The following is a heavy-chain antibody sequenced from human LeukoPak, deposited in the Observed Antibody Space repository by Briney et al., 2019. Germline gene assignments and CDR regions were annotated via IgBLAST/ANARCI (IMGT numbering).Heavy chain of an antibody. CDR3: ARHGKATMVRGGGHYYYYMDV. D-gene: IGHD3-10*01. Sequence: RSETLSLTCTVSGGSISSYYWSWIRQPPGKGLEWIGYIYYSGSTNYNPSLKSRVTISVDTSKKQFSLKLSSVTAADTAVYYCARHGKATMVRGGGHYYYYMDVWGKGTTVTISS. J-gene: IGHJ6*03. CDR2: IYYSGST. CDR1: GGSISSYY. V-gene: IGHV4-59*08.